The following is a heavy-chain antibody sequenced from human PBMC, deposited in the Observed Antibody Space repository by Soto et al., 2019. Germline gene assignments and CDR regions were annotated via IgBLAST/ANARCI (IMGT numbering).Heavy chain of an antibody. CDR2: IRSKAYGGTT. J-gene: IGHJ5*02. CDR3: TPYCSSTSCYAGYNWFAP. Sequence: EWVGFIRSKAYGGTTEYAASVKGRSTISRDDSKSIAYLQMNSLKTEDTAVYYCTPYCSSTSCYAGYNWFAPWGQGTLVTVSS. D-gene: IGHD2-2*01. V-gene: IGHV3-49*02.